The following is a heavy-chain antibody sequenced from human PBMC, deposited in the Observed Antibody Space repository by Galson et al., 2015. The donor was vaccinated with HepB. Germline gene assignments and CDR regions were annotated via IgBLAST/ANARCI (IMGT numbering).Heavy chain of an antibody. J-gene: IGHJ2*01. CDR2: IIPIFGTA. V-gene: IGHV1-69*13. Sequence: SVKVSCKASGSTFSSYAISWVRQAPGQGLEWMGGIIPIFGTANYAQKFQGRVTITADESTSTAYMELSSLRSEDTAVYYCAREGRDIVVVPAAMELRYWYFDLWGRGTLVTVSS. CDR3: AREGRDIVVVPAAMELRYWYFDL. CDR1: GSTFSSYA. D-gene: IGHD2-2*01.